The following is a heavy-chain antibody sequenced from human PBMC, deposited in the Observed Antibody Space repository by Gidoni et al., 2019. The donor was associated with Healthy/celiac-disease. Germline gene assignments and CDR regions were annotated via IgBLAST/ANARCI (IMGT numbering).Heavy chain of an antibody. Sequence: QVQLVQSGAEVKKPGASVKVSCKASGYTFTSYYMHWVRQSPGQGLEWMGIINPSGGSTSYAQKFQGRVTMTRDTSTSTVYMELSSLRSEDTAVYYCARDLVGTDFDYWGQGTLVTVSS. CDR2: INPSGGST. V-gene: IGHV1-46*01. CDR3: ARDLVGTDFDY. D-gene: IGHD1-26*01. J-gene: IGHJ4*02. CDR1: GYTFTSYY.